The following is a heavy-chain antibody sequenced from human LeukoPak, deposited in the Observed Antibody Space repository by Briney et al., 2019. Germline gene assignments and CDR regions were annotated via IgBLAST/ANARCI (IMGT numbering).Heavy chain of an antibody. CDR2: INPAGGST. V-gene: IGHV1-46*01. CDR1: GYTFTSYY. J-gene: IGHJ4*02. D-gene: IGHD2-2*01. CDR3: ARDGPTAAPFDY. Sequence: ASVKVSCTASGYTFTSYYIHWGRQAPGQGLEWMGIINPAGGSTTYAQKFQGSRLTLTRDTSTSTVYMELSSLRSEDTAVYFCARDGPTAAPFDYCGQGTLVTVSS.